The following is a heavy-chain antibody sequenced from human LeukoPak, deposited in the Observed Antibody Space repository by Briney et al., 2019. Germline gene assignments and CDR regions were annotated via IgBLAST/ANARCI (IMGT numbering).Heavy chain of an antibody. V-gene: IGHV4-59*08. D-gene: IGHD6-13*01. CDR1: GGSISSYY. Sequence: ETLSLTCTISGGSISSYYWIWIRQPPGKGLEWIGYIYYSGSTNYNPSLKSRVTISVDTSKNQFSLKLSSVTAADTAVYYCARGAYSSSWYLSDYWGQGTLVTVSS. J-gene: IGHJ4*02. CDR2: IYYSGST. CDR3: ARGAYSSSWYLSDY.